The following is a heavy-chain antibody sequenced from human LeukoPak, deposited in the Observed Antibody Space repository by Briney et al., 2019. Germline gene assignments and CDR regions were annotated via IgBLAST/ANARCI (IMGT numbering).Heavy chain of an antibody. CDR2: ISGSGTET. Sequence: PGGSLRLSCAASGFTFSYYAMTWVRQAPGKGLEWVSSISGSGTETFYADSVKGRFTISRDTSTSTVSLQMSGLRAEDTAVYYCAREYHDSSGYLDYWGQGTLVTVSS. D-gene: IGHD3-22*01. CDR3: AREYHDSSGYLDY. V-gene: IGHV3-23*01. CDR1: GFTFSYYA. J-gene: IGHJ4*02.